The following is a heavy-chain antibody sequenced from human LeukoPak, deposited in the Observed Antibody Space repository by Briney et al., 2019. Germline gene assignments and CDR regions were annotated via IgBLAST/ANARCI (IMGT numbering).Heavy chain of an antibody. D-gene: IGHD2-21*02. Sequence: GGSLRLSCAASGFTFSSYWMHWVRQAPGKGLVWVSRINSDGSSTSYADSVKGRFTISRDNAKNTLYLQMNSLRAEDTAVYYCASLAYCGGDCYPDLYGMDVWGQGTTVTVSS. CDR1: GFTFSSYW. J-gene: IGHJ6*02. V-gene: IGHV3-74*01. CDR2: INSDGSST. CDR3: ASLAYCGGDCYPDLYGMDV.